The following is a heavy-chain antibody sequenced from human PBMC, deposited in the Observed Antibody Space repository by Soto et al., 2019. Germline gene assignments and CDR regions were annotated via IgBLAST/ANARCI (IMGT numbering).Heavy chain of an antibody. CDR2: IGPASGDT. CDR3: GRGRSGQLVVFY. J-gene: IGHJ4*02. V-gene: IGHV1-2*02. D-gene: IGHD1-26*01. Sequence: ASVKVSCKASGYTFTGHYIHWVRQAPGQGPEWMGEIGPASGDTRYAQKFQGRVTMTRDTSITTVYMELNNLSPDDTAVYYCGRGRSGQLVVFYWGQGTPVSVSS. CDR1: GYTFTGHY.